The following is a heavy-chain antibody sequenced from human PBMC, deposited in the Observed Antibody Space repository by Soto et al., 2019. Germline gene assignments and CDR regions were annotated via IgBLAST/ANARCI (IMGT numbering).Heavy chain of an antibody. CDR3: TIGSWSGEVFDI. CDR1: GGSFSTYS. D-gene: IGHD2-21*01. V-gene: IGHV1-69*02. Sequence: QVQLVQSGAEVKKPGSWVKVSCKDSGGSFSTYSMFWVRQAPGQGLEWMGRIIPMLGVRNYAQRFQDRVTITADKSTATVHMELSSLRSEDTALYYCTIGSWSGEVFDIWGQGTMVTVSS. J-gene: IGHJ3*02. CDR2: IIPMLGVR.